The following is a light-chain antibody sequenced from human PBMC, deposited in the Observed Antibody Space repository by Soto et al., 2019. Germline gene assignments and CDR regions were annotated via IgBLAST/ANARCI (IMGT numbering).Light chain of an antibody. V-gene: IGLV3-21*04. J-gene: IGLJ2*01. CDR3: QVWDSSSVHVV. CDR1: NIGSKS. CDR2: YDS. Sequence: SYELTQPPSVSVAPGKTARITCGGNNIGSKSVHWYQQKPGQAPVLVIYYDSDRPSGIPERFSGSNSGNTATLTISRVEAGDEADYYCQVWDSSSVHVVFGGGTKLTFL.